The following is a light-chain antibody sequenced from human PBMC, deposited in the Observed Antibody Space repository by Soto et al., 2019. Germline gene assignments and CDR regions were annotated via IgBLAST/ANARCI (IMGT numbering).Light chain of an antibody. CDR2: WAS. CDR3: QQYYTAPLT. CDR1: PSVLNRINKRNY. J-gene: IGKJ4*01. V-gene: IGKV4-1*01. Sequence: DIVLTQSPDSLAVSLGERATINCKSSPSVLNRINKRNYIAWYQQRPGQPPKLLTYWASTRESAVPDRFNGSASGTDFALTIGSLQAEDVAVYYCQQYYTAPLTFDGGTKVEMK.